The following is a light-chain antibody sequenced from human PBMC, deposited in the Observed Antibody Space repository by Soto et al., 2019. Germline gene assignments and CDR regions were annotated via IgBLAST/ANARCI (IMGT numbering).Light chain of an antibody. J-gene: IGKJ2*01. V-gene: IGKV3-15*01. Sequence: EIVMTQSPATLSVSPGERATLSCRASQSVGSNLAWYQQKPGQAPRLLIYGASTRATDIPATFSGSGSGTEFTLTISSLQSEDFAVYYCQQYNNWPPMYTFGQGTKLEIK. CDR3: QQYNNWPPMYT. CDR2: GAS. CDR1: QSVGSN.